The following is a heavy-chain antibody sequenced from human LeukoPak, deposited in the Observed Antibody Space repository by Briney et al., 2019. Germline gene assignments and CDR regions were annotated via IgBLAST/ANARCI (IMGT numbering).Heavy chain of an antibody. J-gene: IGHJ6*02. V-gene: IGHV4-34*01. Sequence: SETLSLTCAVYGGSFSGYYWSWIRQPPGKGLEWIGEINHSGSTNYNPSLKSRVTISVDTSKNQFSLKLSSVTAADTAVYYCARVAMDYYYGMDVWGQGTTVTVSS. CDR3: ARVAMDYYYGMDV. D-gene: IGHD5-18*01. CDR2: INHSGST. CDR1: GGSFSGYY.